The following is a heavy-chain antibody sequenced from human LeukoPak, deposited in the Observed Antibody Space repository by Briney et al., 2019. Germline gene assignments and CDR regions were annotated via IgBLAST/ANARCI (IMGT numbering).Heavy chain of an antibody. J-gene: IGHJ4*02. CDR2: IYYSGST. Sequence: PSETLSLTCTVSGGSISSSSYYGGWIRQPPGKGLEWIGSIYYSGSTYYNPSLKSRVTISVDTSKNQFSLKLSSVTAADTAVYYCARTQYIVSYGLHYFDYWGQGTLVTVSS. CDR3: ARTQYIVSYGLHYFDY. CDR1: GGSISSSSYY. V-gene: IGHV4-39*01. D-gene: IGHD5-18*01.